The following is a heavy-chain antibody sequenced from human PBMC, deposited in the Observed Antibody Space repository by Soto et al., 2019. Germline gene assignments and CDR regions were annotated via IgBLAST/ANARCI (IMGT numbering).Heavy chain of an antibody. J-gene: IGHJ6*03. Sequence: PSETLSLTCTVSGGSISSRSYYWGWIRQPPGKGLEWIGSIYYSGSTYYNPSLKSRVTISVDTSKNQFSLKLSSVTAADTAVYYCARQTASSSWYYYYYYMDVWGKGTTVTVSS. CDR3: ARQTASSSWYYYYYYMDV. CDR2: IYYSGST. CDR1: GGSISSRSYY. D-gene: IGHD6-13*01. V-gene: IGHV4-39*01.